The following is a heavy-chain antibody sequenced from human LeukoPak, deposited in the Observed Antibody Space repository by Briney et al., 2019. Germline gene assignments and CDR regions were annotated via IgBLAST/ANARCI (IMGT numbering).Heavy chain of an antibody. CDR3: ARPLSISGYYYDAFDI. CDR1: VGSISSYY. V-gene: IGHV4-59*08. J-gene: IGHJ3*02. Sequence: SETLSLTCTVSVGSISSYYWSWIRQPPGKGLEGIGYIYYSGSTNYNPSLKSRVTISVDTSKNQVSLMLSSVTAADTAVYYCARPLSISGYYYDAFDIWGQGTMVTVSS. D-gene: IGHD3-22*01. CDR2: IYYSGST.